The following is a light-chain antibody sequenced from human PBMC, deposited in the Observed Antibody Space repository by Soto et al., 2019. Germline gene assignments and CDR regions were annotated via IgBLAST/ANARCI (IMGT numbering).Light chain of an antibody. CDR1: QGISSD. J-gene: IGKJ1*01. CDR2: AAS. V-gene: IGKV1-8*01. Sequence: AIRMTQSPSSLSASTGDRVSVTCRASQGISSDLAWYQQKPEKAPKRLIYAASSLQSGVPSRFSGSGSGTDFTLTISRLEPEDFAVYFCQQHSSNPQTFGQGTKVDIK. CDR3: QQHSSNPQT.